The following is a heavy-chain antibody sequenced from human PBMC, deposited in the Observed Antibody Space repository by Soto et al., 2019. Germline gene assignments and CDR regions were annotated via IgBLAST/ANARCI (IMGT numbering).Heavy chain of an antibody. D-gene: IGHD1-7*01. V-gene: IGHV1-8*01. CDR2: MNPNSGNT. Sequence: QVQLVQSGAEVKKPGASVKVSCKASGYTFISYDINWVRQATGQGLEWMGWMNPNSGNTVDAQKFHGRVPITRNTSISTAYMELSSLRSEDTAVYYCAREHGNYALDYWGQGTLVTVSS. J-gene: IGHJ4*02. CDR3: AREHGNYALDY. CDR1: GYTFISYD.